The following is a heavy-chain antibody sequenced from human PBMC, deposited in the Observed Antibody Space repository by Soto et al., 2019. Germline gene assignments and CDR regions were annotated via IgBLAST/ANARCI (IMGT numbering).Heavy chain of an antibody. D-gene: IGHD4-17*01. V-gene: IGHV4-31*03. CDR1: GGPISSGGYY. CDR2: IFYSGAT. Sequence: QVQLQESGPGLVTPSQALSLTCSVSGGPISSGGYYWSWIRQHPGKGLEWIGYIFYSGATYYNPSLKSRSFISVGTSKNQFSLRLSSVTAADTAVYYCARVQPYDYGANSGWFDPWGQGTLVTVSA. J-gene: IGHJ5*02. CDR3: ARVQPYDYGANSGWFDP.